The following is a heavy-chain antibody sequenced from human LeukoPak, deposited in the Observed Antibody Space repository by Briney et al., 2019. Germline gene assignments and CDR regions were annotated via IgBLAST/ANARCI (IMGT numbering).Heavy chain of an antibody. J-gene: IGHJ5*02. CDR1: GYTFTGYY. D-gene: IGHD3-10*01. CDR3: ATNILVRDIINWFDP. V-gene: IGHV1-2*02. CDR2: INPNSGNT. Sequence: GASVKVPCKASGYTFTGYYMHWVRQAPGQGLEWMGWINPNSGNTGYAQKFQGRVTMTRDTSISTAYMELSSLRYDDTAVYYCATNILVRDIINWFDPWGQGTLVTVSS.